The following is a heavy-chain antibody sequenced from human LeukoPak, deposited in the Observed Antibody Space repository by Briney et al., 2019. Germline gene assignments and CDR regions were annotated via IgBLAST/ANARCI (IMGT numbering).Heavy chain of an antibody. D-gene: IGHD2-2*02. CDR3: ARDPGLGYCSSTSCYNDAFDI. Sequence: GGSLRLSCAASGFTFSSYAMHWVRQAPGKGLEWVAVISYDGSNKYYADSVKGRFTISRDNSKNTLYLQMNSLRAEDPAVYYCARDPGLGYCSSTSCYNDAFDIWGQGTMVTVSS. V-gene: IGHV3-30-3*01. CDR2: ISYDGSNK. CDR1: GFTFSSYA. J-gene: IGHJ3*02.